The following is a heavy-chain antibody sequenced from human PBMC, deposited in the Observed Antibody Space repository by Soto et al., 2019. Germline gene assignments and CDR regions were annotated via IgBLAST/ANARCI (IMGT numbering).Heavy chain of an antibody. D-gene: IGHD5-12*01. CDR3: ARTYGGYPSLFYGMDV. CDR2: ISSRDNTI. Sequence: QVHLVESGGDLVKPGGSLRLSCAASGFTFSDYYRNWIRQASEKGLDWVSSISSRDNTIYYADSVQGRFTISRDNAKNSLYLQMNSLRAEDTAFYYWARTYGGYPSLFYGMDVWGQGTTVTVSS. J-gene: IGHJ6*02. CDR1: GFTFSDYY. V-gene: IGHV3-11*01.